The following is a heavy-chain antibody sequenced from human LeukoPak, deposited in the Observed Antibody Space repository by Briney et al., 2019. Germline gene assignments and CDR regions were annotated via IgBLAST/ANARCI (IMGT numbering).Heavy chain of an antibody. CDR1: GFTFSNAW. V-gene: IGHV3-15*01. Sequence: PGGSLRLSCAASGFTFSNAWMSWVRQAPGKELEWVGRIKSKTDGGTTDYAAPVKGRFTISRDDSKNTLYLQMNSLKTEDTAVYYCTTKPGEFVRDYWGQGTLVTVSS. J-gene: IGHJ4*02. CDR3: TTKPGEFVRDY. CDR2: IKSKTDGGTT. D-gene: IGHD3-10*01.